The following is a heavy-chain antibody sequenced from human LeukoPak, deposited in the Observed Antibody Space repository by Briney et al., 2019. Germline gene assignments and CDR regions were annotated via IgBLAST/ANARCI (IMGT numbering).Heavy chain of an antibody. CDR3: ARDGDQLDLTWFDP. Sequence: ASVKVSCKASGYTFTSYAMNWVRQAPGQGLEWMGWINPNSGGTNYAQKFQGRVTMTRDTSISTAYMELSRLRSDDTAVYYCARDGDQLDLTWFDPWGQGTLVTVSS. CDR1: GYTFTSYA. D-gene: IGHD2-2*01. CDR2: INPNSGGT. J-gene: IGHJ5*02. V-gene: IGHV1-2*02.